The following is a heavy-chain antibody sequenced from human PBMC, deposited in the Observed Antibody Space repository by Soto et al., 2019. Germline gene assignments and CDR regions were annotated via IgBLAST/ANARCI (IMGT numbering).Heavy chain of an antibody. D-gene: IGHD6-13*01. J-gene: IGHJ6*02. CDR2: MNPNSGNT. CDR1: GYTFTSYD. CDR3: ARGPGQRWYWHHYYYYGMDV. V-gene: IGHV1-8*01. Sequence: QVQLVQSGAEVKKPGASVKVSCKASGYTFTSYDINWVRQATVQGREWMGWMNPNSGNTGYAQKFQGRVTMTRNTSISTAYMELSSLRSEDTAVYYCARGPGQRWYWHHYYYYGMDVWGQGPTVTVSS.